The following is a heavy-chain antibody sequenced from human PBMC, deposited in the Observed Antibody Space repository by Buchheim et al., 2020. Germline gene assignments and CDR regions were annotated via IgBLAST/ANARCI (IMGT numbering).Heavy chain of an antibody. CDR3: VRDLVGGSVF. J-gene: IGHJ4*02. CDR1: GFTFSSFW. D-gene: IGHD6-25*01. Sequence: EVQLVESGGGSVQPGRSLRLSCAASGFTFSSFWMHWVRQVPGKGLVWVSRTDEYGNIRDYADSVNGRFTISRDNARNTLYLQMNNLRAEDTAVYSCVRDLVGGSVFWGQGIL. V-gene: IGHV3-74*01. CDR2: TDEYGNIR.